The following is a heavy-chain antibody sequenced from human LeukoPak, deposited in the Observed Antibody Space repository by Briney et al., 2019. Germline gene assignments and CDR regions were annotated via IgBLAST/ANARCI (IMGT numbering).Heavy chain of an antibody. J-gene: IGHJ5*02. CDR3: AHLEGYGSGRCWFDP. CDR1: GFSLSTSGVG. V-gene: IGHV2-5*02. Sequence: EPGPTLVNPTQTLTLTCTFSGFSLSTSGVGVGCIRQPPGKALEWLALIYWDDDKRYSPSLKSRLTITKDTSKNQVVLTMTNMDPVDTATYYCAHLEGYGSGRCWFDPWGQGTLVTVSS. D-gene: IGHD3-10*01. CDR2: IYWDDDK.